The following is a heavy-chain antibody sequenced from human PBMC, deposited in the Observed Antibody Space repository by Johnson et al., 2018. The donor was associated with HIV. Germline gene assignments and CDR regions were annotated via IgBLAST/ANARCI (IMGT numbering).Heavy chain of an antibody. CDR1: GFSVSSYY. Sequence: VQLVESAGGLVQPGGSLRLSCTASGFSVSSYYMTWVRQTPVKGLVWVSVIFSGGTTYYADYVKVRFTISRDNSKNTLYHQMYSLRAEDPAVYYCARDSASSYYDSSAKGGAFDIWGQGTMVTVSS. J-gene: IGHJ3*02. D-gene: IGHD3-22*01. V-gene: IGHV3-66*01. CDR2: IFSGGTT. CDR3: ARDSASSYYDSSAKGGAFDI.